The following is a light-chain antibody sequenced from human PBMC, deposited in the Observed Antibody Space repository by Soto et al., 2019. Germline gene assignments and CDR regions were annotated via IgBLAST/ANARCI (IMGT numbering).Light chain of an antibody. V-gene: IGLV1-44*01. CDR1: SSNIGSNT. CDR3: EPWDDSQKGGV. J-gene: IGLJ3*02. Sequence: QSVVTQPPSASGTPGPRVTLSCSGSSSNIGSNTVNWYQQLPGTAPKLLIYGNNQRPSGVPDRFSGSKSGTSASLAITGLKSEDEGDYYCEPWDDSQKGGVFGRGTKLTAL. CDR2: GNN.